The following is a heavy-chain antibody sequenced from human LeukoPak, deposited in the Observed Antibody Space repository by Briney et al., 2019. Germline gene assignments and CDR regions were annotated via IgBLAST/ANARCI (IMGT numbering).Heavy chain of an antibody. CDR2: IKQDGSEK. D-gene: IGHD2-2*02. V-gene: IGHV3-7*01. CDR1: GFTFSSYW. J-gene: IGHJ4*02. Sequence: GGSLRLSCAASGFTFSSYWMSWVRQAPGKGLEWVANIKQDGSEKYYVDSVKGRFTISRDNAKNSLYLQMNSLRAEDTAVYYCARDNQLLYVDFDYWGQGTLVTVSS. CDR3: ARDNQLLYVDFDY.